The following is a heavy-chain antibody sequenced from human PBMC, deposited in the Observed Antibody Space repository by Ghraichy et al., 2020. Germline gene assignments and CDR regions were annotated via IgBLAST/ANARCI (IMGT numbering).Heavy chain of an antibody. Sequence: GGSLRLSCAASGFTFSSYRVNWVRQAPGKGLEWVANVKPDGGEKNYVGSVKGRFTISRDNAKKSLYLQMNSLRAEDTAVYYCAKCRGTTWHNALDFWGPGPLLPVSS. V-gene: IGHV3-7*01. CDR1: GFTFSSYR. D-gene: IGHD1-14*01. CDR3: AKCRGTTWHNALDF. CDR2: VKPDGGEK. J-gene: IGHJ4*03.